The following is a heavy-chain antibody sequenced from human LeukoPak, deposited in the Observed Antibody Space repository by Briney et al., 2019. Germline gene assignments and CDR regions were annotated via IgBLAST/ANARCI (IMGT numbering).Heavy chain of an antibody. CDR2: ISAYNGNT. V-gene: IGHV1-18*04. Sequence: ASVKASCKASGYTFTGYYMHWVRQAPGQGLEWMGWISAYNGNTNYAQKLQGRVTMTTDTSTSTAYMELRSLRSDDTAVYYCARDSLYYYMDVWGKGTTVTVSS. CDR1: GYTFTGYY. CDR3: ARDSLYYYMDV. J-gene: IGHJ6*03.